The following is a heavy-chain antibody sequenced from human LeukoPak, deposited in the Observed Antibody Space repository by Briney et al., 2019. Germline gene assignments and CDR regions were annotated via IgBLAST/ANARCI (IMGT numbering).Heavy chain of an antibody. CDR3: ASGAGSYSPDY. D-gene: IGHD3-10*01. CDR1: VYTFTGYY. J-gene: IGHJ4*02. V-gene: IGHV1-2*02. CDR2: INPNSGGT. Sequence: ASVKVSFKASVYTFTGYYMHWVRQAPGQGLEWMGWINPNSGGTNYAQKFQGRVTMTRDTSISYMDLSRLKSDDTAVYYCASGAGSYSPDYWGQGTLVTVSS.